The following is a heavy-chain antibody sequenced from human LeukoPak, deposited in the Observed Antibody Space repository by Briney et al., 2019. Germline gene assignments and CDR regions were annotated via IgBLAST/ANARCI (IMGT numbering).Heavy chain of an antibody. D-gene: IGHD5-24*01. CDR3: AKGRWLQVKEAYFDY. J-gene: IGHJ4*02. V-gene: IGHV3-9*01. CDR1: GFTFDDYA. Sequence: GGSLRLSCAASGFTFDDYAMHWVRQAPGKGLEWVSGISWNSGSIGYADSVKGRFTISRDNAKNSLYLQMNSLRAEDTAVYYCAKGRWLQVKEAYFDYWGQGALVTVSS. CDR2: ISWNSGSI.